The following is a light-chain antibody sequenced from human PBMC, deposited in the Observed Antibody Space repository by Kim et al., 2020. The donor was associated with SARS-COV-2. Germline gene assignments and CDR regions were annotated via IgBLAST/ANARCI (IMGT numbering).Light chain of an antibody. CDR3: QQTNRTPRT. Sequence: ASEGDRVTITCRASQTINNYLNWYQQKPGKVPKLLIYSASSLQRGVPSRFGGSGSGTDFTLTINSLQPEDVATYYCQQTNRTPRTFGQGTKVDIK. CDR1: QTINNY. J-gene: IGKJ1*01. V-gene: IGKV1-27*01. CDR2: SAS.